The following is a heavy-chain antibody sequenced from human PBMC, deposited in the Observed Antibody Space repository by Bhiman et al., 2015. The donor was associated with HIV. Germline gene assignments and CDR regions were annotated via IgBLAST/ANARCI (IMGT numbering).Heavy chain of an antibody. Sequence: QVQLVESGGGVVQPGGSLRLSCAASGFTFSTYGMHWVRQAPGKGLEWVAFIRYDGRNKNYADSVKGRFTISRDNSKNTLYLQMNSLKTEDTAVYYCTTGNNNFWSGSRFDYWGQGTLVTVSS. CDR1: GFTFSTYG. J-gene: IGHJ4*02. CDR2: IRYDGRNK. CDR3: TTGNNNFWSGSRFDY. D-gene: IGHD3-3*01. V-gene: IGHV3-30*02.